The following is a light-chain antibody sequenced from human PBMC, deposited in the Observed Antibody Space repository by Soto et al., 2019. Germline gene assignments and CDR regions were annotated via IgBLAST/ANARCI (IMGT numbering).Light chain of an antibody. V-gene: IGKV1-6*01. Sequence: AIQMTQSPSSLSASVGDRVTLACRASQGIRNDLGWYQQKPGKAPKILIYAASSLQSGVPSRFSGSGSGTDFTLTISSLQPEDFAAYYCLQDYNYPLTFGGGTKVDI. CDR1: QGIRND. CDR3: LQDYNYPLT. J-gene: IGKJ4*01. CDR2: AAS.